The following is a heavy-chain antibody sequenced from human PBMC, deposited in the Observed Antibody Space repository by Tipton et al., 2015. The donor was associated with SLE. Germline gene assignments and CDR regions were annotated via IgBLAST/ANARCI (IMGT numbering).Heavy chain of an antibody. CDR3: ARAASYYDFWSGYSVLYYYYMDV. CDR2: FHSTGNT. CDR1: VGSITSSGSS. J-gene: IGHJ6*03. D-gene: IGHD3-3*01. V-gene: IGHV4-39*07. Sequence: TLSLTCTVSVGSITSSGSSWGWVRQPPGKRLEWIATFHSTGNTYYNPSLLSRVTISLDTSKNQFFLKLSSVTAADTAVYYCARAASYYDFWSGYSVLYYYYMDVWGKGTTVTVSS.